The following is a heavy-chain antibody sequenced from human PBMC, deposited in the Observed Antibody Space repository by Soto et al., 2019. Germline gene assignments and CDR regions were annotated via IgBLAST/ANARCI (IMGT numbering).Heavy chain of an antibody. D-gene: IGHD5-18*01. CDR3: ARDLSYGSLDFDY. CDR1: GFTFKNYG. Sequence: GGSLRLSCVASGFTFKNYGMHWVRQAPGKGLEWVADFWANGRTTYYADSVKGRFSISRDNVKNTLYLQMDSLRADDTAVYYCARDLSYGSLDFDYWGRGTLVTVSS. CDR2: FWANGRTT. J-gene: IGHJ4*02. V-gene: IGHV3-33*01.